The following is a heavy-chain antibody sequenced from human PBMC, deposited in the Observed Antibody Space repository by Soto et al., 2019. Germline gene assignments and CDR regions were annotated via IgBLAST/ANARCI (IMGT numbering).Heavy chain of an antibody. CDR3: ANRVGSRGYFDY. V-gene: IGHV2-5*01. CDR1: GFSLSTSGVS. J-gene: IGHJ4*02. Sequence: SGPTLVNPTQTVTLTCTFSGFSLSTSGVSVGWIRQPPGKALEWLAFIYWNDDKRYRPSLKSRLTITKDNSKKQVVLTMTDMDPSDTAKYYCANRVGSRGYFDYWGQGTLVTVSS. CDR2: IYWNDDK. D-gene: IGHD6-13*01.